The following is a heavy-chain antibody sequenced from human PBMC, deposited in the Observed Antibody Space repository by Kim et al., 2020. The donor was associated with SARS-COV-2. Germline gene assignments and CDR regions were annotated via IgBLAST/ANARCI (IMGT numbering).Heavy chain of an antibody. CDR2: ITPIFGT. Sequence: SVKVSCKASGGTPGSTYAFTWVRQAPGRGLEWMGSITPIFGTNYAQEFQGRVTISADDSATTAYMELSSLRSEDTAVYYCARVFSNYGDEYYFDYWGQGTLVTVSS. D-gene: IGHD4-17*01. CDR1: GGTPGSTYA. V-gene: IGHV1-69*13. CDR3: ARVFSNYGDEYYFDY. J-gene: IGHJ4*02.